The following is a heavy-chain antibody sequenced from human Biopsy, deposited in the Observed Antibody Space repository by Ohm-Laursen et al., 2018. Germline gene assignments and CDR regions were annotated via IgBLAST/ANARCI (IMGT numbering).Heavy chain of an antibody. CDR1: GYTLNELS. J-gene: IGHJ4*02. D-gene: IGHD1-1*01. Sequence: ASVKVSCKVSGYTLNELSMHWVRQVPGKGLEWMGGFAPENGKTIYAQKIQGRITMTEDTSTDTAYMELSSLRSEDTAVYYCAADINVWNVNYWGQGTQVTVSS. V-gene: IGHV1-24*01. CDR3: AADINVWNVNY. CDR2: FAPENGKT.